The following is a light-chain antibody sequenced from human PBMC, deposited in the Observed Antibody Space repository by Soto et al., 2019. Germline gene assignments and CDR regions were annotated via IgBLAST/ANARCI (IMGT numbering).Light chain of an antibody. V-gene: IGKV3-20*01. CDR1: QTISNNF. CDR2: GAS. Sequence: EIVLTQSPGTLSLSPGERATLSCRASQTISNNFLACYQQKPDQAPRLLIYGASSRATGIPDRIRGSGSGKDFTITISRRVPYEFYVDYCQQYGGPPRTFGQGTKVEI. J-gene: IGKJ1*01. CDR3: QQYGGPPRT.